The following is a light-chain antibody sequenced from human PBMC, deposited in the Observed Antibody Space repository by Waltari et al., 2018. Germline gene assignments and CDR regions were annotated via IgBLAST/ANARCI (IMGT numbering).Light chain of an antibody. CDR1: SSGNL. J-gene: IGLJ2*01. Sequence: QSALTQPASVSGSPGQSITISCTGTSSGNLVSWYQQHPDMAPKLIIYGDTARPSGVSVRFSGSRSGNTASLTISGLQTEDEADYYCCSYAGSSAFVIFGGGTKVTVL. CDR3: CSYAGSSAFVI. CDR2: GDT. V-gene: IGLV2-23*02.